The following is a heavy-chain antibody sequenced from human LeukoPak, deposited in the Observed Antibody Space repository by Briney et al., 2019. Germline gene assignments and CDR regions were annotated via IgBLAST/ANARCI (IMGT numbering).Heavy chain of an antibody. Sequence: PSETLSLTCTVSGGSISSRTYFWGWIRQPPGKGLEWIGNICYSSCITYYNPSLKSRVTISVDTSKNQFSLKLSSVTAADTAVYYCASQVYCSAGSCYSNFWGQGTLVTVSS. D-gene: IGHD2-15*01. J-gene: IGHJ4*02. V-gene: IGHV4-39*01. CDR1: GGSISSRTYF. CDR2: ICYSSCIT. CDR3: ASQVYCSAGSCYSNF.